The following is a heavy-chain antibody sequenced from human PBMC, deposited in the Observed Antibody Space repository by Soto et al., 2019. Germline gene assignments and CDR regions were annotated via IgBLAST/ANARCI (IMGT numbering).Heavy chain of an antibody. CDR3: AAFPALVTPRYFDY. CDR2: INPNSGGT. J-gene: IGHJ4*02. CDR1: GYTFTGYY. V-gene: IGHV1-2*02. D-gene: IGHD4-4*01. Sequence: ASVKVSCKASGYTFTGYYMHWVRQAPGQGLEWMGWINPNSGGTNYAQKFQGRVTITRDMSTSTAYMELSSLRSEDTAVYYCAAFPALVTPRYFDYWGQGTLVTVSS.